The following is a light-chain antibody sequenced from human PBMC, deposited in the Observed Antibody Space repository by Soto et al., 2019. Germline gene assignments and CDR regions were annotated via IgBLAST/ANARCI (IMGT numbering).Light chain of an antibody. J-gene: IGKJ5*01. CDR2: DAS. CDR3: QQAIKSLLP. Sequence: DIGMTMSPASPLGSVGDIVTISCRASQSVSSNLIWYHQKPGQAPRLLIYDASTMHTGIPARYSGSGSGTDFTFTISSLQSEDFAAYCCQQAIKSLLPFGQGTRVAIK. CDR1: QSVSSN. V-gene: IGKV3-15*01.